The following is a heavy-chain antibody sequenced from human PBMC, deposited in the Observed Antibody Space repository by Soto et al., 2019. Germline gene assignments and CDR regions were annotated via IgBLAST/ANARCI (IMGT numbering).Heavy chain of an antibody. CDR3: ARELWFGEYRYWDNYYYMDV. CDR2: IYYSGST. CDR1: GGSISSSSYY. J-gene: IGHJ6*03. Sequence: PSETLSLTCTVSGGSISSSSYYWGWIRQPPGKGLEWIGSIYYSGSTYYNPSLKSRVTISVDTSKNQFSLKLSSVTAADTAVYYCARELWFGEYRYWDNYYYMDVWGKGTTVT. V-gene: IGHV4-39*02. D-gene: IGHD3-10*01.